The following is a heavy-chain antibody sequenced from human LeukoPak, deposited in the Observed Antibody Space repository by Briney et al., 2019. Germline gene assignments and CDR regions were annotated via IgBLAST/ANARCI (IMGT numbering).Heavy chain of an antibody. V-gene: IGHV3-23*01. D-gene: IGHD3-22*01. CDR2: ISGSGGST. J-gene: IGHJ4*02. CDR3: AEVQMLYYDRTTYFDH. Sequence: GGSLRLSCAASGFTFSSYGMHCVRQAPGKGLEWVSAISGSGGSTYYADSVKGRFTISRDNSKNTLYLQMNSLRAEDTAVYYGAEVQMLYYDRTTYFDHWGQGTLVTVSS. CDR1: GFTFSSYG.